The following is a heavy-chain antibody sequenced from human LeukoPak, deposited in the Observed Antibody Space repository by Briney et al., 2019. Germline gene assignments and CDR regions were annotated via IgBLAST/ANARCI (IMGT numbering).Heavy chain of an antibody. Sequence: ASVKVSCKASGYTFTGYYMHWVRQAPGQGLEWMGWINPNSGGTNYAQKFQGRVTMTRDTSISTAYMELSRLRSDDTAVYYCARGAGSDILTGYPWGQNWFDPWGQGTLVTVSS. CDR2: INPNSGGT. D-gene: IGHD3-9*01. CDR3: ARGAGSDILTGYPWGQNWFDP. CDR1: GYTFTGYY. V-gene: IGHV1-2*02. J-gene: IGHJ5*02.